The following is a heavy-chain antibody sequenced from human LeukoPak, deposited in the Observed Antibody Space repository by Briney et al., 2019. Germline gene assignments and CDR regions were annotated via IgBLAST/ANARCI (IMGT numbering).Heavy chain of an antibody. CDR3: ARDWVYKIDY. J-gene: IGHJ4*02. D-gene: IGHD5-24*01. CDR1: GFTFSSYV. CDR2: ISHDGII. Sequence: GGSLRLSCAASGFTFSSYVMHWVRRTPGKGLVWVSRISHDGIISYADSVKGRFTISRDNAKNTLILQMNSLRVEDTAVYYCARDWVYKIDYWGRGTLVTVSS. V-gene: IGHV3-74*01.